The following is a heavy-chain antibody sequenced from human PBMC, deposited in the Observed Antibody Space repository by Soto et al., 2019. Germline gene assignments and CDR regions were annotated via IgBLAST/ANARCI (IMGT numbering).Heavy chain of an antibody. CDR1: GFTFSNYA. CDR2: ISGSADST. V-gene: IGHV3-23*01. J-gene: IGHJ4*02. CDR3: AKDLLRYFDWLLNDF. Sequence: EVQLLESGGALVQPGESLRLSCAASGFTFSNYAMSWVRQAPGKGLEWVSAISGSADSTYYADSVKGRFTISRDNSKNTLYLQMNSLRAEDTAVYYFAKDLLRYFDWLLNDFWGQGTLVTVSS. D-gene: IGHD3-9*01.